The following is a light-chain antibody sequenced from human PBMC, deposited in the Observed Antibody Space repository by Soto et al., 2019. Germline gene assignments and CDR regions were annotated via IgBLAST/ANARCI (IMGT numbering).Light chain of an antibody. V-gene: IGLV1-36*01. J-gene: IGLJ3*02. CDR2: YDD. Sequence: QSVLTQPPSVSAAPRQRVTISCSGSSSNIGNNAVNWYLQVPGKAPRLLIHYDDRVPSGVSDRFSGSKSGTSASLAISGLQSEDEADYYCAAWDDDLNGPXFGGGXKLTVL. CDR1: SSNIGNNA. CDR3: AAWDDDLNGPX.